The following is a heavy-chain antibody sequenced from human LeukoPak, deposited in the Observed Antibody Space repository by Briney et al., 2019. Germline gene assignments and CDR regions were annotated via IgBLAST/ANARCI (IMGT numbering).Heavy chain of an antibody. J-gene: IGHJ4*02. V-gene: IGHV3-23*01. D-gene: IGHD6-13*01. Sequence: GGSLRLSCAASGFTFSSYSMNWVRQAPGKGLEWVSAISGSGGSTYYPDSVKGRFTISRDNSKNTLYLQMNSLRAEDTAVYYCASKAPSPLPIAAADIGWGQGTLVTVSS. CDR3: ASKAPSPLPIAAADIG. CDR2: ISGSGGST. CDR1: GFTFSSYS.